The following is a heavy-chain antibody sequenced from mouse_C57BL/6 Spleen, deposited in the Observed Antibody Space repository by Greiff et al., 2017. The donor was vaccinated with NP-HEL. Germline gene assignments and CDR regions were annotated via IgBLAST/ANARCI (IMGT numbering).Heavy chain of an antibody. CDR3: AAPITTVVPGGFAY. J-gene: IGHJ3*01. CDR1: GYAFSSSW. V-gene: IGHV1-82*01. Sequence: QVQLQQSGPELVKPGASVKISCKASGYAFSSSWMNWVKQRPGKGLEWIGRIYPGDGDTNYNGKFKGKATLTADKSSSTAYMQLSSLTSEDSAVYFCAAPITTVVPGGFAYWGQGTLVTVSA. CDR2: IYPGDGDT. D-gene: IGHD1-1*01.